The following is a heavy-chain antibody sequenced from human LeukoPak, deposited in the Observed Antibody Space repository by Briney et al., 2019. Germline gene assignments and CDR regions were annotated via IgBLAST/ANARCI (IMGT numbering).Heavy chain of an antibody. CDR1: GSTFSSYA. Sequence: GGSLRLSCAASGSTFSSYAMSWVRQAPGKGLEWVSTVSGSGGSTYYADSVKGRFTISRDNSKNTLYLQMNSLRAEDTAVYYCAKALNDYGGNSVDYWGQGTLVTVSS. CDR2: VSGSGGST. V-gene: IGHV3-23*01. CDR3: AKALNDYGGNSVDY. J-gene: IGHJ4*02. D-gene: IGHD4-23*01.